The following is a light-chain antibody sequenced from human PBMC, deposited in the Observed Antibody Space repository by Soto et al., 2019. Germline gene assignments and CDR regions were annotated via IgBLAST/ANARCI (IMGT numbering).Light chain of an antibody. V-gene: IGKV1-5*03. Sequence: DIQMTQSPSTLSGSVGDRVTITCRASQTISSWLAWYQQKPGKAPKLLIYKASTLKSGVTSRFSGSRSGKECTLTISSLQPDDFATYYCQHYNSYSEAFGQGTKVDIK. CDR2: KAS. J-gene: IGKJ1*01. CDR3: QHYNSYSEA. CDR1: QTISSW.